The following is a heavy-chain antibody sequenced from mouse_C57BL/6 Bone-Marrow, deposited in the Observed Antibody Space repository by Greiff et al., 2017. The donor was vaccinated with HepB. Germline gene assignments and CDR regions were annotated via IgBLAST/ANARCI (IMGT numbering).Heavy chain of an antibody. CDR1: GYTFTSYD. CDR2: IYPRDGST. Sequence: QVQLQQSGPELVKPGASVKLSCKASGYTFTSYDINWVKQRPGQGLEWIGWIYPRDGSTKYNEKFKGTATLTVDTSSSTAYMELHSLTSEDSAVYFCARSATVVAPDYWGQGTSVTVSS. D-gene: IGHD1-1*01. CDR3: ARSATVVAPDY. V-gene: IGHV1-85*01. J-gene: IGHJ4*01.